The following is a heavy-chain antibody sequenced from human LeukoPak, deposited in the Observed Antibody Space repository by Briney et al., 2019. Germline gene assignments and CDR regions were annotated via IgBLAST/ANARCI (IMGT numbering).Heavy chain of an antibody. CDR3: ARAKYYDFSSGYMTYYFDS. J-gene: IGHJ4*02. CDR2: IYYSGST. Sequence: SETLSLTCAVSGGSISSYYWSWIRQPPGKGLEWIGYIYYSGSTNYNPSLKSRVTISVDTSKNQFSLKLSSVTAADTAVYYCARAKYYDFSSGYMTYYFDSWGQGALLTVSS. D-gene: IGHD3-3*01. V-gene: IGHV4-59*01. CDR1: GGSISSYY.